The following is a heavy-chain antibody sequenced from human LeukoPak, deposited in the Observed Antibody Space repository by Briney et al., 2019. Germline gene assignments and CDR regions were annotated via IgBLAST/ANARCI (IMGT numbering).Heavy chain of an antibody. CDR2: IMSIFGKT. Sequence: SVKVSCNASGGTFTSYTISWERRGHGQGLEWMGRIMSIFGKTNYAEKFQGRVTITTDESTSTAYMEMSSLRSEDTAVYYCARAGGSYVAYDYWGQGTLVTVSS. CDR1: GGTFTSYT. D-gene: IGHD1-26*01. CDR3: ARAGGSYVAYDY. J-gene: IGHJ4*02. V-gene: IGHV1-69*05.